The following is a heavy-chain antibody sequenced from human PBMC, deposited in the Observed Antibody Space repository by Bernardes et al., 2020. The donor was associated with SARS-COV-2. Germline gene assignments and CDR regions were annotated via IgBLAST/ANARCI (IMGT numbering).Heavy chain of an antibody. CDR1: GGTFTTFA. V-gene: IGHV1-69*06. D-gene: IGHD1-26*01. J-gene: IGHJ3*02. Sequence: SVKVSCRLSGGTFTTFAISWVRQAPGQGLEWMGGITPIFGTANYAQKFQGRVTLIADKSTSTLYMEVNTLRSEDTAMYYCATPKGGNDAFDIWGQGTMVSVSS. CDR2: ITPIFGTA. CDR3: ATPKGGNDAFDI.